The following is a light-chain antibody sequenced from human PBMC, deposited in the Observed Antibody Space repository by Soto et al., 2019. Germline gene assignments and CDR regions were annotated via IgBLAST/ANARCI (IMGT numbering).Light chain of an antibody. V-gene: IGKV3-20*01. CDR1: QSVSSSY. CDR3: QQYGSSPWT. Sequence: EIVLTQSPGTLSLSPGERATLSCRASQSVSSSYLAWYQQIPGRAPRLLIYGAFNRATGIPDRFSGSGSGTDFTLSISRLDPEHFVVYYCQQYGSSPWTFVQATKVAIK. J-gene: IGKJ1*01. CDR2: GAF.